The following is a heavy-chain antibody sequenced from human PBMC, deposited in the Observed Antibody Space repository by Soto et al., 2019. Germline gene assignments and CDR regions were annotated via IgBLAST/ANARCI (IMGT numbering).Heavy chain of an antibody. CDR3: ARDLVGGSAVLTFDI. V-gene: IGHV3-21*01. J-gene: IGHJ3*02. D-gene: IGHD3-10*01. CDR2: ISSSSSYV. Sequence: NWVRQAPGKGLEWVSSISSSSSYVYYADSVKGRFTISRDNAKNSLYLQMNSLRAEDTAVYYCARDLVGGSAVLTFDIWGQGTMVTVSS.